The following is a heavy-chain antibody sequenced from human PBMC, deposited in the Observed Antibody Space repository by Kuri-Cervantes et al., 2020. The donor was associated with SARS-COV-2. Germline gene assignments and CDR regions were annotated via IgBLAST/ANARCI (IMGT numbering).Heavy chain of an antibody. J-gene: IGHJ5*02. CDR3: ARGGDYSNWFDP. Sequence: SETLSLTCAVSGGSISSGGYSWSWIRQPPGKGLEWIGYIYHSGSTYYNPSLKSRVTISVDRSKNQFSLKLSSVTAADTAVYYCARGGDYSNWFDPWGQGTLVTVSS. D-gene: IGHD4-11*01. CDR2: IYHSGST. CDR1: GGSISSGGYS. V-gene: IGHV4-30-2*01.